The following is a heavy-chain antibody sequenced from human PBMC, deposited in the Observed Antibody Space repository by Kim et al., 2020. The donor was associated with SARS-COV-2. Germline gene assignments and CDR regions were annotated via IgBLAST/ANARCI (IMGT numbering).Heavy chain of an antibody. CDR3: AREGFYGGNSGAFDI. V-gene: IGHV3-64*01. D-gene: IGHD4-17*01. CDR1: GFTFSSYA. CDR2: ISSNGGST. Sequence: GGSLRLSCAASGFTFSSYAMHWVRQAPGKGLEYVSAISSNGGSTYYANSVKGRFTISRDNSKNTLYLQMGSLRAEDMAVYYCAREGFYGGNSGAFDIWG. J-gene: IGHJ3*02.